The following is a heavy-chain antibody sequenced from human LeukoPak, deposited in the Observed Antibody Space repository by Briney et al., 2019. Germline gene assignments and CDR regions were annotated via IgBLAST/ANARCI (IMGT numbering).Heavy chain of an antibody. Sequence: PSETLSLTCTVSGGSISGYYWSWIRQPPGKGLEWIGYIYYSGSTNYNPSLKSRVTMSVDTSKNQFSLKLSSVTAADTAVYYCARADCSGGSCYAFDIWGQGTMVTVSS. CDR3: ARADCSGGSCYAFDI. CDR2: IYYSGST. CDR1: GGSISGYY. J-gene: IGHJ3*02. D-gene: IGHD2-15*01. V-gene: IGHV4-59*01.